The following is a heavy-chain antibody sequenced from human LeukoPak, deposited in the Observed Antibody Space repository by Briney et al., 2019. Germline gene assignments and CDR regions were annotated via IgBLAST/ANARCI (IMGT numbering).Heavy chain of an antibody. D-gene: IGHD3-10*01. CDR3: ARSPMVRGAYYFDY. CDR1: GGSNSSSNYY. CDR2: IYYSGST. J-gene: IGHJ4*02. V-gene: IGHV4-39*07. Sequence: SETLSLTCTVSGGSNSSSNYYWGWIRQPPGKGLEWIGSIYYSGSTYYNASLKSRITISIDTSKNQFSLKLTSVTAADTAVYYCARSPMVRGAYYFDYWGQGTLVTVSS.